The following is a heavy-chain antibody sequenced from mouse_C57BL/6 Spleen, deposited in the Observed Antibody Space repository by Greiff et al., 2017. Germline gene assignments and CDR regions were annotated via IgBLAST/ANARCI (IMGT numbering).Heavy chain of an antibody. Sequence: QVQLQQSGAELVKPGASVKLSCKASGYTFTSYWIEWVKQRPGHGLEWIGKIFPGSGSTNYNEKFKGKATFTADTSSNTAYMQLSSLTSEDAAVCYCAREGCSDGDSDCGVWGTGTTVTVST. CDR1: GYTFTSYW. V-gene: IGHV1-9*01. CDR2: IFPGSGST. J-gene: IGHJ1*03. CDR3: AREGCSDGDSDCGV. D-gene: IGHD3-3*01.